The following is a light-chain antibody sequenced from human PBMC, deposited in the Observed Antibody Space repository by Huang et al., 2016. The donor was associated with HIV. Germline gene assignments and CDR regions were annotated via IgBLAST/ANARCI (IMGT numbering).Light chain of an antibody. CDR2: GAS. CDR1: QTITTY. V-gene: IGKV1-39*01. CDR3: QQTYTFPA. J-gene: IGKJ1*01. Sequence: DIKLTQSPSSLSASVGDRVTITCRASQTITTYLNWYQQKPGKAPHLLIYGASNLQSGFPSRFSGSGSGTEFTLIISGLQPEDFATYYCQQTYTFPAFGRGTKVEIK.